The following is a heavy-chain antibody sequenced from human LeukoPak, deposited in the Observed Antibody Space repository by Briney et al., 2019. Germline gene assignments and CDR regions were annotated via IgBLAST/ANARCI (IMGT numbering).Heavy chain of an antibody. D-gene: IGHD2/OR15-2a*01. CDR2: IYYSGST. Sequence: PSETLSLTCTVSGDSISGSTYDWGWIRQPPEKGLEWIGIIYYSGSTDYNPSLKSRVTISVDTSKNQFSLRLNSVTAADTAVYYCARSSASSMGTMDVWGQGTTVTVSS. CDR1: GDSISGSTYD. CDR3: ARSSASSMGTMDV. J-gene: IGHJ6*02. V-gene: IGHV4-39*01.